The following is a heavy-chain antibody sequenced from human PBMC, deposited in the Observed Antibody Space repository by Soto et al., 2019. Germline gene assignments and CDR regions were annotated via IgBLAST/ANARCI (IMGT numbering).Heavy chain of an antibody. Sequence: QVQLVESGGGVVQPGRSLRLSCAASRFTFSRYAMHWVRQAPGQGLEWVAVISYDGSKKYYGDSVKGQFTISRDSSKNTLYLQMDSLRAEDTALYYCSRAATYDSAATAWYFDLWGRGPLVTVSS. CDR1: RFTFSRYA. J-gene: IGHJ2*01. CDR3: SRAATYDSAATAWYFDL. CDR2: ISYDGSKK. D-gene: IGHD3-22*01. V-gene: IGHV3-30-3*01.